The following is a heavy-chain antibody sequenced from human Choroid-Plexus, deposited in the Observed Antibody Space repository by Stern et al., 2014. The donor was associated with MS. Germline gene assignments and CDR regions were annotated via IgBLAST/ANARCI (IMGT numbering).Heavy chain of an antibody. D-gene: IGHD3-16*01. Sequence: VQLVESGGGVVQPGRSLRLSCAASGLTFNHYAMHWVRQAPGKGLEWVAILSYDGKKASYSDSVKGRFNVSRDNSKNTLFLQMSGLTSGDTGVYYCARGGALDYWGQGALVTVSS. CDR1: GLTFNHYA. CDR2: LSYDGKKA. CDR3: ARGGALDY. J-gene: IGHJ4*02. V-gene: IGHV3-30*04.